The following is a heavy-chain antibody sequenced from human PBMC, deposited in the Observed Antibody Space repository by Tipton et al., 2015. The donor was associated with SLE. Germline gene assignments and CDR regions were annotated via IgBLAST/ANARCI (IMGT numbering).Heavy chain of an antibody. Sequence: TLSLTCAVSGASINSSTWWSWVRQPPGKGLEWIGEIYHRGYSNYNPSLKSRVTISRDPSKNQFSLKLISATAADTAVYYCARDQVGVGDFDYWSQGTLVTVSS. CDR3: ARDQVGVGDFDY. D-gene: IGHD3-16*01. J-gene: IGHJ4*02. CDR2: IYHRGYS. V-gene: IGHV4-4*02. CDR1: GASINSSTW.